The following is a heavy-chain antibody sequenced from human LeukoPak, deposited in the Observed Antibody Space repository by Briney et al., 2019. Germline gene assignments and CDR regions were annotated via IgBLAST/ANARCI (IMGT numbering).Heavy chain of an antibody. J-gene: IGHJ6*03. CDR3: ARDSGGIAAPGRYYYYFMDV. D-gene: IGHD6-13*01. Sequence: GGSLRLSCAASGFTFSSYAMSWVRQAPGKGLEWVSAISGSGGSTYYADSVKGRFTISRDNSKNTLFLQMNSLRPDDTAVYYCARDSGGIAAPGRYYYYFMDVWGKGTTVTVSS. CDR2: ISGSGGST. V-gene: IGHV3-23*01. CDR1: GFTFSSYA.